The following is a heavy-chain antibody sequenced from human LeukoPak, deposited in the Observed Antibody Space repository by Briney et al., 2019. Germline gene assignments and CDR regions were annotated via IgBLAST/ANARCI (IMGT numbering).Heavy chain of an antibody. CDR2: IYTSGST. CDR1: GGSISSGSYY. D-gene: IGHD6-6*01. J-gene: IGHJ3*02. V-gene: IGHV4-61*02. Sequence: SETLSLTCTVSGGSISSGSYYWSWIRQPAGKGLEWIGRIYTSGSTSYNPSLKSRVTMSVDTSKNQFSLKLSSVTAADTAVYYCARVIEYSSPGAFDIWGQGTMVTVSS. CDR3: ARVIEYSSPGAFDI.